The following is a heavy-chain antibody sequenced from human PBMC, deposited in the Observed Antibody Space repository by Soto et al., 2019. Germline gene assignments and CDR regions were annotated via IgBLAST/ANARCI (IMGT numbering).Heavy chain of an antibody. J-gene: IGHJ4*02. Sequence: QVQLVQSGAEVKKPGSSVKVSCKASGGTFSSYAISWVRQAPGQGLEWMGGISPIFGTANYAQKFQGRVTITADESTSTAHMELSSLRSEDTAVYYCARVPLQNSGTHTSFDYWGQGTLVTVSS. CDR3: ARVPLQNSGTHTSFDY. CDR1: GGTFSSYA. D-gene: IGHD1-26*01. V-gene: IGHV1-69*01. CDR2: ISPIFGTA.